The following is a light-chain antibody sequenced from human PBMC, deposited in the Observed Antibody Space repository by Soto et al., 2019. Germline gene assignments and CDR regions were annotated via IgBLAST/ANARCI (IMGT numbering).Light chain of an antibody. CDR3: QQRSNWGRLT. J-gene: IGKJ4*01. Sequence: EIVLTQSPATLSLSPGERATLSCRASQSVSSYLAWYQQKPGQAPRLLIYDASNRATGIPARFSGSGSGTDLTLTISSLEPEDFAVYYCQQRSNWGRLTFGGGTKVEIK. CDR1: QSVSSY. CDR2: DAS. V-gene: IGKV3-11*01.